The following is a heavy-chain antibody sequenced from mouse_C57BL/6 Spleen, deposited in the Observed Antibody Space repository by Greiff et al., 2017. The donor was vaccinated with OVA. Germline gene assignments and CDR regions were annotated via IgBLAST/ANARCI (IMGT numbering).Heavy chain of an antibody. CDR3: AREPPYWYFDV. Sequence: EVMLVESEGGLVQPGSSMKLSCTASGFTFSDYYMAWVRQVPEKGLEWVANINYDGSSTYYLDSLKSRFIISRDNAKNILYLQMSSLKSEDTATYYCAREPPYWYFDVWGTGTTVTVSS. J-gene: IGHJ1*03. CDR2: INYDGSST. V-gene: IGHV5-16*01. CDR1: GFTFSDYY.